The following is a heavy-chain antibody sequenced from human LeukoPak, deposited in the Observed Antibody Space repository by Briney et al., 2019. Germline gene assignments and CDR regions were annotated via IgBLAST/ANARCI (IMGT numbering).Heavy chain of an antibody. D-gene: IGHD3-9*01. V-gene: IGHV3-48*01. Sequence: GGSLRLFCAASGLTFINYSMTWVRQARGKGLEWVSYISSSSSTIYYADSVKGRFTISRDNAKNSLYLQMNSLRAEDTAVYYCARDQEDYDILTGYYTGGGVFDYWGQGTLVTVSS. CDR2: ISSSSSTI. CDR3: ARDQEDYDILTGYYTGGGVFDY. J-gene: IGHJ4*02. CDR1: GLTFINYS.